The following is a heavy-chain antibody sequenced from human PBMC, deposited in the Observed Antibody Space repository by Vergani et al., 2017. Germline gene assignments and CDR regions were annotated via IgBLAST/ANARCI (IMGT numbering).Heavy chain of an antibody. J-gene: IGHJ2*01. CDR1: GFTFQAFA. CDR2: IDRNYGVK. D-gene: IGHD3-16*01. CDR3: VKDNDYDADGPFDL. Sequence: VEAGGGLVQPGGSLRLFCTASGFTFQAFAFHLVRQVSGRGLEWVSGIDRNYGVKNGNSFEGRFSISRDNAKKAVFLQMNNLRHEDTALYFCVKDNDYDADGPFDLWGRGTLVTVS. V-gene: IGHV3-9*01.